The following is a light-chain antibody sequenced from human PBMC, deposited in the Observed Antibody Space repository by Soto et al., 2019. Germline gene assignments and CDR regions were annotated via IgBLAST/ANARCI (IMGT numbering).Light chain of an antibody. CDR1: SSDVGTYNL. Sequence: QSALTQPASVSGSPGQSITISCTGTSSDVGTYNLVSWYQQHPGTAPKLIIYDATKRPSGVSDRFSGSKSGNTASLTISGLQAEDEADYYCCSYGRSPNFVEFGGGTKLTVL. J-gene: IGLJ2*01. V-gene: IGLV2-23*01. CDR3: CSYGRSPNFVE. CDR2: DAT.